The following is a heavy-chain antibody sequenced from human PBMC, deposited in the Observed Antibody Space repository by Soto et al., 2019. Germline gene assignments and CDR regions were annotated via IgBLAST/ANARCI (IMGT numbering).Heavy chain of an antibody. D-gene: IGHD6-19*01. CDR3: VKGSQQWHGYFDY. Sequence: GGSLRLSCAASGFTFSSYAMSWVRQAPGKGLEWVSTISGSGDSTYYADSVKGRFTISRDNSKNTLFLEMNSLRAEDTAAYCCVKGSQQWHGYFDYWGQGILVTVSS. V-gene: IGHV3-23*01. J-gene: IGHJ4*02. CDR2: ISGSGDST. CDR1: GFTFSSYA.